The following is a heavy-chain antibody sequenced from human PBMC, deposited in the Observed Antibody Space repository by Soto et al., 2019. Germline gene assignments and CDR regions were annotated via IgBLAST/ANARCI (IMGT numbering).Heavy chain of an antibody. V-gene: IGHV4-39*01. CDR3: ASGLRSIFGVVIAPYYYMDV. CDR1: GGSISSSSYY. J-gene: IGHJ6*03. CDR2: IYYSGST. Sequence: QLQLQESGPGLVKPSETLSLTCTVSGGSISSSSYYWGWIRQPPGKGLEWIGSIYYSGSTYYNPSLKSRVTISVDTSNNQFSLKLSSVTAADTAVYYCASGLRSIFGVVIAPYYYMDVWGKGNTVTVSS. D-gene: IGHD3-3*01.